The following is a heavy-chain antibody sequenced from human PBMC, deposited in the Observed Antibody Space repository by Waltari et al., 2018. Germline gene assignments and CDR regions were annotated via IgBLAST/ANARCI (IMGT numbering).Heavy chain of an antibody. V-gene: IGHV4-34*01. D-gene: IGHD6-19*01. CDR3: ARGSSGWFAYFQH. J-gene: IGHJ1*01. CDR1: GGSFSGYY. Sequence: QVQLQQWGAGLLTPSETLSLTCAVYGGSFSGYYWSCIPQPPGKGLEWIGEINHSGSTNYNPSLKSRVTISVDTSKNQFSLKLSSVTAADTAVYYCARGSSGWFAYFQHWGQGTLVTVSS. CDR2: INHSGST.